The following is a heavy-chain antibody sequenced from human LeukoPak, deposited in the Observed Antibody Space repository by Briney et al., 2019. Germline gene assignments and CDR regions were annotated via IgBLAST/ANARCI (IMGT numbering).Heavy chain of an antibody. D-gene: IGHD1-26*01. V-gene: IGHV3-48*01. Sequence: GGSLRLSCAASGFTFSSYSMNWIRQAPGKGLEWVSYISSTSSTTHYADSVKGRFTISRDNSKNTLYLQMNSLRAEDTAVYYCAKGGVRGSYYHDYFDYWGQGTLVTVSS. CDR3: AKGGVRGSYYHDYFDY. J-gene: IGHJ4*02. CDR2: ISSTSSTT. CDR1: GFTFSSYS.